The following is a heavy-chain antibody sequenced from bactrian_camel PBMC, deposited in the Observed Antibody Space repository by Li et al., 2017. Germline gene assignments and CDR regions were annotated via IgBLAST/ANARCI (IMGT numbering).Heavy chain of an antibody. CDR1: GFTFSGCY. Sequence: VQLVESGGGVVQPGGSLRLSCAASGFTFSGCYMSWVRQAPGKSRRGVAAIDTDGRTSYVDSVKGRFTISWDAENTQHLQMNSLKPEDTATYYCAADDRQWFLASLVSRYKFSGQGTQVTVS. J-gene: IGHJ4*01. V-gene: IGHV3S42*01. CDR2: IDTDGRT. D-gene: IGHD2*01.